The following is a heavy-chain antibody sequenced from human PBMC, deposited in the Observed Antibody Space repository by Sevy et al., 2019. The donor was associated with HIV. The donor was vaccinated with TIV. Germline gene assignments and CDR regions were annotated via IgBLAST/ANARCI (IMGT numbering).Heavy chain of an antibody. D-gene: IGHD6-6*01. CDR1: GFTFSSYS. Sequence: GGSLRLSCAASGFTFSSYSMNWVRQAPGKGLEWVSYISSSSSTIYYEDAVKGRFTISIDNAKNSLYLQMNSLRDEDTAVYYCARDLGVTSSSSDFDYWGQGTLVTVSS. CDR3: ARDLGVTSSSSDFDY. J-gene: IGHJ4*02. CDR2: ISSSSSTI. V-gene: IGHV3-48*02.